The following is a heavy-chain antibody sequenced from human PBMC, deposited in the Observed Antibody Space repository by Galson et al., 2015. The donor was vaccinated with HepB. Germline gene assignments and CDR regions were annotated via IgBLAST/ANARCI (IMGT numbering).Heavy chain of an antibody. Sequence: TLSLTCTVSGGSISSGGYYWSWIRQHPGKGLEWIGYIYYSGSTYYNPSLKSRVTISVDTSKNQFSLKLSSVTAADTAVYYCARGGGRRLIFGVVTHFDYWGQGTLVTVSS. CDR1: GGSISSGGYY. CDR3: ARGGGRRLIFGVVTHFDY. J-gene: IGHJ4*02. CDR2: IYYSGST. V-gene: IGHV4-31*03. D-gene: IGHD3-3*01.